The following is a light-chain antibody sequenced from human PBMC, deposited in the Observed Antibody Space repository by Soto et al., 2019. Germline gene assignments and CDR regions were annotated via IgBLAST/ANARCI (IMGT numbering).Light chain of an antibody. V-gene: IGLV2-11*01. CDR2: DVS. CDR3: CSYAGSCTSEGV. Sequence: QSALTQPRSVSGSPGQSVTISCTGTSSDVGGYNYVSWYQQHPGKAPKLMIYDVSKRPSGVPDRFSGSKSGNTASLTISGLQAEDEADYYCCSYAGSCTSEGVFGGGTKLTVL. CDR1: SSDVGGYNY. J-gene: IGLJ2*01.